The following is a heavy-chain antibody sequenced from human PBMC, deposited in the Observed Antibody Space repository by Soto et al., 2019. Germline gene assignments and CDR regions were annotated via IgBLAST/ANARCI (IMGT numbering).Heavy chain of an antibody. Sequence: SETLSLTCAVYGGSFSGYYWSWIRQPPGKGLEWIGEINHSGSTNYNPSLKSRVTISVDTSKNQSSLKLSSVTAADTAVYYCARGGITMVRGVIKGMDVWGQGTTVT. V-gene: IGHV4-34*01. CDR1: GGSFSGYY. D-gene: IGHD3-10*01. J-gene: IGHJ6*02. CDR3: ARGGITMVRGVIKGMDV. CDR2: INHSGST.